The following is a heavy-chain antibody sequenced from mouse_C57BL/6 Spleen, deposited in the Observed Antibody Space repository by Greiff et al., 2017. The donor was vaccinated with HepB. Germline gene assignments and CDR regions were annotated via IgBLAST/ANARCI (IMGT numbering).Heavy chain of an antibody. Sequence: QVQLQQSGTELVKPGASVKLSCKASGYTFTSYWMHWVKQRPGQGLEWIGNINPSNGGTNYNEKFKSKATLTVDKSSSTAYMQLSSLTSEDSAVYYCARGRTAQALFAYWGQGTLVTVSA. CDR2: INPSNGGT. CDR3: ARGRTAQALFAY. D-gene: IGHD3-2*02. J-gene: IGHJ3*01. CDR1: GYTFTSYW. V-gene: IGHV1-53*01.